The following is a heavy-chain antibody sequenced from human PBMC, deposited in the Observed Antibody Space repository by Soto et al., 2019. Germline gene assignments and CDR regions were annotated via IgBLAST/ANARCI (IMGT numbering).Heavy chain of an antibody. D-gene: IGHD6-13*01. V-gene: IGHV3-48*01. CDR1: GFTFSSYS. CDR3: ARDLSPTKVAAAASGYYYYYMDV. J-gene: IGHJ6*03. CDR2: ISSSSSTI. Sequence: GGSLRLSCAASGFTFSSYSMNWVRQAPGKGLEWVSYISSSSSTIYYADSVKGRFTISRDNAKNSLYLQMNSLRAEATAVYYCARDLSPTKVAAAASGYYYYYMDVWGKGTTVTVSS.